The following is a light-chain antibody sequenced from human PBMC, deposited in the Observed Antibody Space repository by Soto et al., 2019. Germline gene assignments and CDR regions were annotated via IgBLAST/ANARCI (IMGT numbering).Light chain of an antibody. J-gene: IGKJ1*01. V-gene: IGKV1-12*01. CDR1: QGINSW. CDR2: AAS. CDR3: QQDNSFQWT. Sequence: DIQMTQSPSSVSASVGDRVTMTCRASQGINSWLAWYQQKPGKAPKLLIYAASNLQSGVPSRFSGSGSGTDFTLTISSLQHEDFGTYYCQQDNSFQWTLRQGTKVEIK.